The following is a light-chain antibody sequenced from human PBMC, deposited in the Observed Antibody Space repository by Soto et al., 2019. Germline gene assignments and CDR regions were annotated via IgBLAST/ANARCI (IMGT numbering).Light chain of an antibody. CDR2: DAS. CDR1: QTVSNS. J-gene: IGKJ2*01. CDR3: QQRSNLPLYT. Sequence: EIVLTQSPATLSLSPGERATLSCRASQTVSNSLAWYQQKPGQAPRLLMYDASNRATGIPARFSGSGSGTDFTLTISCLEPEDFAVYYCQQRSNLPLYTFGQGTKLEIK. V-gene: IGKV3-11*01.